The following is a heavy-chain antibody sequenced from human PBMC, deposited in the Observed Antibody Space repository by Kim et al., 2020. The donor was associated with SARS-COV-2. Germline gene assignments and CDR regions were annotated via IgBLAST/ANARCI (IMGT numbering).Heavy chain of an antibody. J-gene: IGHJ6*02. Sequence: GSVKGRFTISRENAKNSLYLQMNSLRAGDTAVYYCARAGYATVSHYGMDVWGQGTTVTVSS. CDR3: ARAGYATVSHYGMDV. D-gene: IGHD4-17*01. V-gene: IGHV3-13*01.